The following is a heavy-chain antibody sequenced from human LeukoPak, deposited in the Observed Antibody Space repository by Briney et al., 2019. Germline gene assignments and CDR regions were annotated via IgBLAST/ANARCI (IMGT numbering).Heavy chain of an antibody. V-gene: IGHV4-59*08. CDR1: GGSISSYY. J-gene: IGHJ4*02. D-gene: IGHD6-13*01. Sequence: SETLSLTCTVSGGSISSYYWSWIRQPPGKGLEWIGYIYYSGSTNYNPSLKSRVTISVDTSKNQFSLKLSSVTAADTAVYYCARVFGYSSSWHWGQGTLVTVSS. CDR3: ARVFGYSSSWH. CDR2: IYYSGST.